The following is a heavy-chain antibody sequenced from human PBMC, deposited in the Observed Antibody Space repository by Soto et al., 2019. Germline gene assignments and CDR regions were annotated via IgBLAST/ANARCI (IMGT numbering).Heavy chain of an antibody. D-gene: IGHD1-26*01. J-gene: IGHJ6*02. CDR1: GDSIGTYN. CDR3: VVQGIGALHGLVDV. Sequence: QVQLQASGPGLVKPSDTLSLTCTVSGDSIGTYNWGWIRQPPGKRLEWIGYIYSNGGTSYNPALKSRVTISADTSTKQFSLRMSSVTAAYTAVYYGVVQGIGALHGLVDVWGQGTTVTVSS. CDR2: IYSNGGT. V-gene: IGHV4-59*08.